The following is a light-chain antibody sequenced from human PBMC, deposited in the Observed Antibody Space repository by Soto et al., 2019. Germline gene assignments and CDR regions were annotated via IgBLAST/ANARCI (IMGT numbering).Light chain of an antibody. Sequence: EIVLTQSPGTLSLSPGERATLSCRASQSVSSSYLAWYQQKPGQAPRLLIYGASSRATGIPDRFSGSGSGTVLTLTISRLEPEDFAVYYCLQYGSLPFTFGPGTKVGIK. V-gene: IGKV3-20*01. J-gene: IGKJ3*01. CDR2: GAS. CDR1: QSVSSSY. CDR3: LQYGSLPFT.